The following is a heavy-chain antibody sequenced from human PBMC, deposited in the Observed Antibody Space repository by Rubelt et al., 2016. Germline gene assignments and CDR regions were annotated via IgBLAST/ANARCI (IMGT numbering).Heavy chain of an antibody. V-gene: IGHV4-34*01. Sequence: QVQLQQWGAGLLKPSETLSLTCAVYGGSFSGYYWSWIRQPPGKGLEWIGEINHSGSTNYNPSLKSRVTISVYTSKNHVSLKLSAVTAADTAVYYCARGLARAAAAPRRLWFDPWGQGTLVTVSS. CDR3: ARGLARAAAAPRRLWFDP. CDR1: GGSFSGYY. J-gene: IGHJ5*02. CDR2: INHSGST. D-gene: IGHD6-13*01.